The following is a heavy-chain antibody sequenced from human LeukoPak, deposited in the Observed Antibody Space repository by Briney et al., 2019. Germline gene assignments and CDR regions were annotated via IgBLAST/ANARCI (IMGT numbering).Heavy chain of an antibody. D-gene: IGHD6-19*01. CDR1: GGSFSDYY. V-gene: IGHV4-34*01. CDR3: ARGLDSSGDY. Sequence: SETLSLTCAVYGGSFSDYYWSWIRQPPGKGLEWIWEINHSGSTNYNPSLKSRVTISAGANKKQFSLKLRSVTAADTAVYYCARGLDSSGDYWGQGTLVTVSS. CDR2: INHSGST. J-gene: IGHJ4*02.